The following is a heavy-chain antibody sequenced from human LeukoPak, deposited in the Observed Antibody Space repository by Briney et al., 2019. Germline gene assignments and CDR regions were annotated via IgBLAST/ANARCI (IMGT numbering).Heavy chain of an antibody. CDR1: GFTFSSYW. J-gene: IGHJ4*02. CDR3: AKTKSCGGDCYSWYFDY. D-gene: IGHD2-21*02. V-gene: IGHV3-74*01. Sequence: GGSLRLSCAASGFTFSSYWMHWVRQAPGKGLVWVSRINSDGSSTSYADSVKGRFTISRDNAKNTLYLQMNSLRAEDTAVYYCAKTKSCGGDCYSWYFDYWGQETLVTVSS. CDR2: INSDGSST.